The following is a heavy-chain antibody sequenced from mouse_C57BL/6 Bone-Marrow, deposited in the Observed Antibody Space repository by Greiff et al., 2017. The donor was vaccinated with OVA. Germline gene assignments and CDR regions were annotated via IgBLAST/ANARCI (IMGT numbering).Heavy chain of an antibody. V-gene: IGHV1-72*01. Sequence: QVQLQQPGAELVKPGASVKLSCKASGYTFTSYWMHWVKQRPGRGLAWIGRIDPHSGGTKYNEKFKSQATLTVDKPSSTAYMPLSSLTSEDSAVYYCARWATVVATDWYFDVWGTGTTVTVSS. CDR1: GYTFTSYW. J-gene: IGHJ1*03. CDR3: ARWATVVATDWYFDV. D-gene: IGHD1-1*01. CDR2: IDPHSGGT.